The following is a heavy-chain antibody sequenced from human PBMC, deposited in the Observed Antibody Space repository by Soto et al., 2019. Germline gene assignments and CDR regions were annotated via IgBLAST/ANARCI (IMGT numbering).Heavy chain of an antibody. CDR3: ARTSSIETVPYCGMDV. CDR2: ISSGAFTI. CDR1: GFAFRDYE. Sequence: GRSLRLSCIWSGFAFRDYEMNWVRQAPGKGLEWVAYISSGAFTIYYADSVRGRFTVSRDNAKNSLYLQMNSLRDEDAAVYYCARTSSIETVPYCGMDVWGQGTTLTVSS. J-gene: IGHJ6*02. D-gene: IGHD2-15*01. V-gene: IGHV3-48*03.